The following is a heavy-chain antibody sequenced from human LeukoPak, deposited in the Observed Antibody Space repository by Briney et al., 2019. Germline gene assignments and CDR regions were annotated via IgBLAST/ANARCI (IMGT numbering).Heavy chain of an antibody. D-gene: IGHD2-2*01. V-gene: IGHV3-73*01. CDR3: TRWDCTTTGCYPFDY. Sequence: GGSLKLSCAASGFTFSGSAIHWVRHASGKGLEWVGRISDKANSYATAYIASVKGRFTISRDDSKNTAYLQMSSLKTEDTAVYYCTRWDCTTTGCYPFDYWGQGTLVTVSS. CDR2: ISDKANSYAT. CDR1: GFTFSGSA. J-gene: IGHJ4*02.